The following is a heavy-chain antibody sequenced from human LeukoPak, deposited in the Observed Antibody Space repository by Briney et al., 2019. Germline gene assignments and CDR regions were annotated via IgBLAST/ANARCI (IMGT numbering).Heavy chain of an antibody. CDR1: GYTFTSYG. V-gene: IGHV1-18*01. Sequence: VASVKVSCKASGYTFTSYGISWVRQAPGQGLEWMGWISAYNGNTNYAQKLQGRVTMTTDTSTSTAYMELRSLRSDDTAVYYCARVHGSGSYYKYYFDYWGQGTLVTVSS. D-gene: IGHD3-10*01. J-gene: IGHJ4*02. CDR2: ISAYNGNT. CDR3: ARVHGSGSYYKYYFDY.